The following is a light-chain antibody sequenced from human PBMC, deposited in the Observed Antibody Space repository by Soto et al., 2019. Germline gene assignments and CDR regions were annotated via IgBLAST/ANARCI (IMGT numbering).Light chain of an antibody. Sequence: DIQMTQSPSTLSASVGDRVTIICRASQSISSWLAWYQQKPGQAPKLLIYKASSLESGVPSRFSGSGSGTEFTLTISSLQPDDFATYYCQQYISYPWMFGQGTKVDIK. CDR1: QSISSW. CDR3: QQYISYPWM. V-gene: IGKV1-5*03. J-gene: IGKJ1*01. CDR2: KAS.